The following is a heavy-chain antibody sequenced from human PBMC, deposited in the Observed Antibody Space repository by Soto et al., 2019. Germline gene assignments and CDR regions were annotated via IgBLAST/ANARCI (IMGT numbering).Heavy chain of an antibody. CDR1: GGTFSSYA. V-gene: IGHV1-69*12. CDR2: IIPIFGTA. CDR3: AREASYCCGGSCRIGWFDP. Sequence: QVQLVQSGAEVKKPGSSVKVSCKASGGTFSSYAISWVRQAPGQGLEWMGGIIPIFGTANYAQKFQGRVTITADESTSTAYMELSSLRSEDTAVYYCAREASYCCGGSCRIGWFDPWGQGTLVTVSS. J-gene: IGHJ5*02. D-gene: IGHD2-15*01.